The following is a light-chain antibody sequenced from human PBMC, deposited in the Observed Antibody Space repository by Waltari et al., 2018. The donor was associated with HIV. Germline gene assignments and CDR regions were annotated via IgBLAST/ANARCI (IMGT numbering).Light chain of an antibody. CDR3: LLSYSGAQV. CDR1: IGTVPRSHY. J-gene: IGLJ1*01. V-gene: IGLV7-46*01. CDR2: DIS. Sequence: QAVVTQEPSLTVSPGGTVTLTCDSCIGTVPRSHYPFRFQQKPGQAPKTLIYDISNRQSWTPDRCSGPLLGGKAALTLSGALPEDEADDYCLLSYSGAQVFGTGTKVTVL.